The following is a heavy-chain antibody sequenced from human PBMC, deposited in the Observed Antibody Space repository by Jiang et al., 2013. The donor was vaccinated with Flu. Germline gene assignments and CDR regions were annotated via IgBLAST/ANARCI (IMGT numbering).Heavy chain of an antibody. CDR1: GASIGSYY. D-gene: IGHD3-9*01. CDR2: IYSGFHPNDTT. CDR3: ARGVLTGYLNDAFDI. V-gene: IGHV4-4*07. J-gene: IGHJ3*02. Sequence: QTLSLTCSVSGASIGSYYYNWVRQPAGKGLEWIGRIYSGFHPNDTTNYSPEFRSRVTMSVDSTDNHVSMTLRYVTAADTATYFCARGVLTGYLNDAFDIWGQGIDVTVSS.